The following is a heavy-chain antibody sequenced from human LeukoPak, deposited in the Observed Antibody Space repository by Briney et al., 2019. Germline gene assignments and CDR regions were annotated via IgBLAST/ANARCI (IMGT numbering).Heavy chain of an antibody. D-gene: IGHD5-12*01. V-gene: IGHV4-4*02. CDR3: WHSGYESGLDY. CDR1: GVSITSGNW. J-gene: IGHJ4*02. Sequence: SETLSLTCGVSGVSITSGNWWSWVRQLPGKGLEWIGEIYHSGSINYNPSLESRVTISVDKSKNQFSLKLNSVTAADTAVYYCWHSGYESGLDYWGQGTLVTVSS. CDR2: IYHSGSI.